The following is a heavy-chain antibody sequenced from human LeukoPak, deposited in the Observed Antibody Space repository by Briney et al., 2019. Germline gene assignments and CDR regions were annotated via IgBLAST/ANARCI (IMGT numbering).Heavy chain of an antibody. Sequence: KPSETLSLTCAVYVGSFSGYYWSWIRQPPGKGLEWIGEINHSGSTNYNPSLKSRVTISVDTSKNQFSLKLSSATAADTAVYYCARGSGSWWANWFDPWGQGTLVTVSS. D-gene: IGHD6-13*01. V-gene: IGHV4-34*01. CDR1: VGSFSGYY. CDR3: ARGSGSWWANWFDP. CDR2: INHSGST. J-gene: IGHJ5*02.